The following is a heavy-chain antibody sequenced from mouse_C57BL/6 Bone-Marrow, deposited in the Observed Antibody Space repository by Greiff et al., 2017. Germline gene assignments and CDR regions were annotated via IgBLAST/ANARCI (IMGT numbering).Heavy chain of an antibody. V-gene: IGHV2-2*01. CDR3: ARNYYGSPFAY. J-gene: IGHJ3*01. Sequence: VMLVESGPGLVQPSQSLSITCTVSGFSLTSYGVHWVRQSPGKGLEWLGVIWSGGSTDYNAAFISRLSISKDNSKSQVFFKMNSLQADDTAIYYCARNYYGSPFAYWGQGTLVTVSA. CDR2: IWSGGST. CDR1: GFSLTSYG. D-gene: IGHD1-1*01.